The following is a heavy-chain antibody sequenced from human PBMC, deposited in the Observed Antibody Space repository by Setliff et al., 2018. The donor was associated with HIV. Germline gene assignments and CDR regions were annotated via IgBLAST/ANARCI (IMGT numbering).Heavy chain of an antibody. CDR2: IDSGGSA. D-gene: IGHD5-12*01. CDR1: GITVSTNF. V-gene: IGHV3-66*02. J-gene: IGHJ4*02. CDR3: RMGHYDGSD. Sequence: GGSLRLSCVASGITVSTNFMTWIRQAPGKGLQWVSVIDSGGSAFYTDAVKGRFTISRDNSKNTLYLQMNSLRAEDTAVYYCRMGHYDGSDWGQGTLVTVSS.